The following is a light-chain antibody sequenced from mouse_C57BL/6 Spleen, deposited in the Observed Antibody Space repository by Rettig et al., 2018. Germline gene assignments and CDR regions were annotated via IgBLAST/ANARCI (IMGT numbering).Light chain of an antibody. J-gene: IGKJ2*01. CDR3: QQYNSYPYT. Sequence: IVMTQSQKFMSTSVGDRVSVTCKASQNVGTNVAWYQQKPGQSPKALIYSASYRYSGVPDRFTGSGSGTDFTLTISNVQSEDLAEYFCQQYNSYPYTFGGGTKLEIK. CDR2: SAS. CDR1: QNVGTN. V-gene: IGKV6-15*01.